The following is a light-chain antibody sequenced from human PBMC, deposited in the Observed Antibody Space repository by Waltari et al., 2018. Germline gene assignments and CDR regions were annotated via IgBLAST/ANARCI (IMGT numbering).Light chain of an antibody. CDR1: QSARSTY. J-gene: IGKJ5*01. V-gene: IGKV3-20*01. CDR3: QQYNNWPPIT. CDR2: GAS. Sequence: EIVLTQSPGTLSLSPGERATLSCRASQSARSTYLAGYQQKPGQAPRLLIYGASSRATGIPDRFRGSGSGTDFTLTISSLQSEDFAVYYCQQYNNWPPITFGKGTRLEIK.